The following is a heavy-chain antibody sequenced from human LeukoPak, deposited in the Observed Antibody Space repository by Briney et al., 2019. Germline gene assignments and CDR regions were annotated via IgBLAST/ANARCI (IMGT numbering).Heavy chain of an antibody. CDR2: IYYSGST. D-gene: IGHD2-8*02. CDR1: GGSISSYY. Sequence: SETLSLTCTVSGGSISSYYWSWIRQPPGKGLEWIGYIYYSGSTNYNPSLKSRVTISVDTSKNQFSLKLSSVTAADTAVYYCTRNPTGGYYYFDYWGRGMLVTVSS. CDR3: TRNPTGGYYYFDY. V-gene: IGHV4-59*08. J-gene: IGHJ4*02.